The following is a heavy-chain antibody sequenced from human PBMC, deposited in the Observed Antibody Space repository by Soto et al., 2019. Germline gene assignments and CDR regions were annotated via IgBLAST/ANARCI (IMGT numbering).Heavy chain of an antibody. J-gene: IGHJ5*02. CDR2: IETDGGGT. V-gene: IGHV3-74*01. Sequence: EVQLVESGGGLVQPGGSLRVSCAASGFTFRSHWIHWVHQAPGKGLEWVSRIETDGGGTSYADSVKGRFTISTDNAKNTVYLQMNGLRAEDTAVYYCATVFDLWGQGTLVTVSS. CDR3: ATVFDL. CDR1: GFTFRSHW.